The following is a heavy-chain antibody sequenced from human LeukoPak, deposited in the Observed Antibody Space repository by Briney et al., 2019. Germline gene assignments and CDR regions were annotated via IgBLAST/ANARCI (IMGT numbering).Heavy chain of an antibody. CDR3: ARDIVAGIDY. D-gene: IGHD6-19*01. J-gene: IGHJ4*02. CDR2: IYYSGST. Sequence: PSETLSLTCTVSGGSISSGDYYWRWIRQPPGKGLEWIGYIYYSGSTYYNPSLKSRVTISVGTSKNQFSLKLSSVTAADTAVYYCARDIVAGIDYWGQGTLVTVSS. V-gene: IGHV4-30-4*01. CDR1: GGSISSGDYY.